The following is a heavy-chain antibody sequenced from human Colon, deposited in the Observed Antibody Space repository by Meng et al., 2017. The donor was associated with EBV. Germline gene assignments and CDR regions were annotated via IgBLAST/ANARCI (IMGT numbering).Heavy chain of an antibody. CDR3: ARAWGYCGGGGCRTG. CDR2: MSQSGSA. J-gene: IGHJ4*02. CDR1: GGSFINFY. Sequence: QVQLQQWRAGLLMPSXXPSLTCAVYGGSFINFYWSWIRQPPGKGLEWIGEMSQSGSANYNPSLKSRVTISVDTSKNQFSLKLSSVTAADTAVYYCARAWGYCGGGGCRTGWGQGTLVNVSS. D-gene: IGHD2-15*01. V-gene: IGHV4-34*02.